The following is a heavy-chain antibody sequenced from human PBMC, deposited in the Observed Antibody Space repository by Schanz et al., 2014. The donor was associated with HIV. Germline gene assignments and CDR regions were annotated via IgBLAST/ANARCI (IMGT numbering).Heavy chain of an antibody. CDR1: GFSATNYY. CDR2: IDHTGTT. J-gene: IGHJ6*02. CDR3: ARDFGVTISTSGPPRNYYAMDV. D-gene: IGHD3-3*01. Sequence: EVQLLESGGGLIQPGGSLRLSCAASGFSATNYYISWVRQAPGKGLEWVSLIDHTGTTYYADSVKGRFTISRDISKSTLYLQMNSLRAEDTAMYYCARDFGVTISTSGPPRNYYAMDVWGQGTTVTVSS. V-gene: IGHV3-66*03.